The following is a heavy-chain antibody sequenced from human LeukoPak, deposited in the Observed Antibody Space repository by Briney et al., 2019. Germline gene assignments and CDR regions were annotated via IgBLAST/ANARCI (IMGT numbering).Heavy chain of an antibody. V-gene: IGHV3-23*01. D-gene: IGHD3-10*01. CDR3: ARDLHYYAAMDV. J-gene: IGHJ6*02. CDR1: GFTFSAYA. Sequence: GSLSLSSEASGFTFSAYAMTWVRQAPGKGLEWVSSIGRDNKPHYSESVQGRFAISRDNSKNILFLHLNSLRAEDTALYYCARDLHYYAAMDVWGQDTTDPVSS. CDR2: IGRDNKP.